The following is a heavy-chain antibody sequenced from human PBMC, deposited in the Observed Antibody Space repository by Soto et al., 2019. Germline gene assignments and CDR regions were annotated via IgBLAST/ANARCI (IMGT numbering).Heavy chain of an antibody. Sequence: QVQLVESGGGVVQPGRSLRLSCAASGFTFSSYGMHWVRQAPGKGLEWVAVISYDGSNKYYADSVKGRFTISRDNSKNTLYLQMNSLRAEDTAVYYCAKDLLEPLIYYYYYGMDVWGQGTTVTVSS. CDR1: GFTFSSYG. D-gene: IGHD1-1*01. CDR2: ISYDGSNK. CDR3: AKDLLEPLIYYYYYGMDV. V-gene: IGHV3-30*18. J-gene: IGHJ6*02.